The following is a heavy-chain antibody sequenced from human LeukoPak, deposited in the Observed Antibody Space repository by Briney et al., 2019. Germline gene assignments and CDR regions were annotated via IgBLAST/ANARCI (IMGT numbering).Heavy chain of an antibody. V-gene: IGHV3-23*01. Sequence: PGGSLRLSCAASGFTFSSYAMGWVRQAPGKGLDWVSAISGSGGSTYYADSVKGRFTISRDNSKNTLYLQMNSLRAEDTAVYYCAKVASGWYRSHLDYWGQGTLVTVSS. CDR1: GFTFSSYA. CDR3: AKVASGWYRSHLDY. D-gene: IGHD6-19*01. J-gene: IGHJ4*02. CDR2: ISGSGGST.